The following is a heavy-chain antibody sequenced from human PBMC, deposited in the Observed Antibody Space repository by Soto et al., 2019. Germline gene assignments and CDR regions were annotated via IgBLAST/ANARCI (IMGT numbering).Heavy chain of an antibody. Sequence: QVQLVQSGPEVKKPGSSVKVSCKTSGGTLSSYSISWVRQAPGQGLEWVGRIITFVGQANVAQQFQGRVTITAERSTETTYMELRRLTSDDTAVYYWARVTGGHDSGGNYMDVWGTGTSVTVSS. CDR1: GGTLSSYS. J-gene: IGHJ6*03. V-gene: IGHV1-69*08. CDR3: ARVTGGHDSGGNYMDV. CDR2: IITFVGQA. D-gene: IGHD5-12*01.